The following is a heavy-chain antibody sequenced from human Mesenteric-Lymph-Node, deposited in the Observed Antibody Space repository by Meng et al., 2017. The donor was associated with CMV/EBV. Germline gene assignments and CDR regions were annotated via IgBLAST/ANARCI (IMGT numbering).Heavy chain of an antibody. V-gene: IGHV4-39*01. CDR1: GGSISSGSYY. Sequence: SETLSLTCTVSGGSISSGSYYWGWIRQPPGKGLEWIASIHHSGSTYYNPSHRSRVTISLDTSNNLFSLELSPVTAVDTAVYYCARHDWFNWNYDAQGEGPDYWGQGTLVTVSS. CDR2: IHHSGST. D-gene: IGHD1-7*01. J-gene: IGHJ4*02. CDR3: ARHDWFNWNYDAQGEGPDY.